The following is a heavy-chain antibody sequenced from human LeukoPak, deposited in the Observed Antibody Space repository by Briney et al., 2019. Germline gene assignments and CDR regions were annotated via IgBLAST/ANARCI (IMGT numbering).Heavy chain of an antibody. Sequence: GSLRLSCAASGFTFTNAWMSWIRQPPGKGLEWIGEINHSGSTNYNPSLKSRVTISVDTSKNQFSLKLSSVTAADTAVYYCARVLPTSGELSPYFDYWGQGTLVTVSS. CDR3: ARVLPTSGELSPYFDY. CDR1: GFTFTNAW. J-gene: IGHJ4*02. D-gene: IGHD3-16*02. V-gene: IGHV4-34*01. CDR2: INHSGST.